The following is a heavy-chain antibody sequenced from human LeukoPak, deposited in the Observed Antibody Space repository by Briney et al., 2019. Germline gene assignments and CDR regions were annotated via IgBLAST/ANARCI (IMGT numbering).Heavy chain of an antibody. J-gene: IGHJ3*02. V-gene: IGHV6-1*01. CDR1: GDSVSSNSAA. CDR2: TYYGSKWYN. D-gene: IGHD3-10*01. Sequence: SQTLSLTCAISGDSVSSNSAAWNWIRQSPSRGLEWLGRTYYGSKWYNDYAVSVKSRITINLDTSKNQFSLQLNSVTPEDTAVYYCARDGRRVWFGEPIYDAFDIWGQGTMVTVSS. CDR3: ARDGRRVWFGEPIYDAFDI.